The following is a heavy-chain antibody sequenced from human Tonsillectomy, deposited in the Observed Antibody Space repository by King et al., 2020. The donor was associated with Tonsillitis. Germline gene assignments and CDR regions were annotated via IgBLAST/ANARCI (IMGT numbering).Heavy chain of an antibody. CDR3: ARYNFADFWSGYPYFDY. V-gene: IGHV4-39*01. J-gene: IGHJ4*02. CDR1: GGSISSSSYY. CDR2: IDYSGSS. D-gene: IGHD3-3*01. Sequence: QLQESGPGLVKPSETLSLTCTVSGGSISSSSYYWGWIRQPPGKGLEWIGNIDYSGSSYYNPSLKSRVTISVDTSKNQFSLKLSSVTAADTAVYYCARYNFADFWSGYPYFDYWGQGTLVTVSS.